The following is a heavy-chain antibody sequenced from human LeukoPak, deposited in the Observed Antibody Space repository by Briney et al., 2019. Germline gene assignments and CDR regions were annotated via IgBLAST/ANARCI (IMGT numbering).Heavy chain of an antibody. CDR2: IHHSGRS. V-gene: IGHV4-31*03. J-gene: IGHJ4*02. CDR3: ARGGNRFGGFYFDY. Sequence: SETLSLTCTVSADSLSSGGHYWAWIRQFPGKGLEPIGFIHHSGRSRHNPSLKDRVAISVDTSRKQFALKLSSVTAADTAMYYCARGGNRFGGFYFDYWGQGIQVIVSS. CDR1: ADSLSSGGHY. D-gene: IGHD3-10*01.